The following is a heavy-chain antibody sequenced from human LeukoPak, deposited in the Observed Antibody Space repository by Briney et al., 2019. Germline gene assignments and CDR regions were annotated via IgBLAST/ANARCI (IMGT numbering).Heavy chain of an antibody. J-gene: IGHJ4*02. CDR2: ISTSSSYI. D-gene: IGHD1-7*01. CDR1: GFTFDDYG. V-gene: IGHV3-21*01. CDR3: ARDRDWNSGFDY. Sequence: GGSLRLSCAASGFTFDDYGMHWVRQAPGKGLEWVSSISTSSSYIYYADSVKGRFTISRDNAKNSLYLQMNSLRADDTAVYYCARDRDWNSGFDYWGQGTLVTVSS.